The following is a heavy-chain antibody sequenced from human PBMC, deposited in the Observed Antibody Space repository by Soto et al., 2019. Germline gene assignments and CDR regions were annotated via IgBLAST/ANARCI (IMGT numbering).Heavy chain of an antibody. Sequence: GGSLRLSCAASGFTFSSYGMHWVRQAPGKGLEWVAVISYDGSNKYYADSVKGRFTISRDNSKNTLYLQMNSLRAEDTAVYYCAKGEDSSGWYDGATFDYWGQGTLVTVSS. CDR3: AKGEDSSGWYDGATFDY. D-gene: IGHD6-19*01. CDR2: ISYDGSNK. V-gene: IGHV3-30*18. CDR1: GFTFSSYG. J-gene: IGHJ4*02.